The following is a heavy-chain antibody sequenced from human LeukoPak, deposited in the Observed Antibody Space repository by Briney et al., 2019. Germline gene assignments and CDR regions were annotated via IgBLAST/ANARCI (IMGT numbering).Heavy chain of an antibody. J-gene: IGHJ3*02. CDR3: ARRRGWSGYSGDAFDI. CDR1: GFTFSSYW. Sequence: PGGPLRLSCAASGFTFSSYWMSWVRQAPGKGLEWVANIKQDGSEKYYVDSVKGRFTISRDNAKNSLYLQMNSLRAEDTAVYYCARRRGWSGYSGDAFDIWGQGTMVTVSS. D-gene: IGHD3-3*01. CDR2: IKQDGSEK. V-gene: IGHV3-7*01.